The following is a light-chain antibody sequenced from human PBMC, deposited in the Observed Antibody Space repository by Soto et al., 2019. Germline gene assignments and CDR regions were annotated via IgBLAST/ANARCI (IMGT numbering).Light chain of an antibody. CDR2: DIS. CDR1: RTVSRN. V-gene: IGKV3-15*01. J-gene: IGKJ5*01. Sequence: EVVMTQSPATLSVSPWERATLSCRASRTVSRNLAWYQQRPGQAPRLLIYDISNRATGVPARFSGSGSETEFTLTIRSLQSEDFAVYFCQQYNNWPSFGQGTRLEIK. CDR3: QQYNNWPS.